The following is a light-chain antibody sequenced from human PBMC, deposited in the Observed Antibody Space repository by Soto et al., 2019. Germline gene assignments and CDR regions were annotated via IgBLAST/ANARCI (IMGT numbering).Light chain of an antibody. V-gene: IGKV3-15*01. CDR3: QHYTDLPRT. CDR1: QSVVTN. Sequence: EKVMTQSPATLSVSPGERVTLSCRASQSVVTNLAWYQQKPGQAPRLLISGASTRATGIPDRFIGSGSGTEFTLNITSLQSEDFAVSYSQHYTDLPRTYGQGTKVEIK. J-gene: IGKJ1*01. CDR2: GAS.